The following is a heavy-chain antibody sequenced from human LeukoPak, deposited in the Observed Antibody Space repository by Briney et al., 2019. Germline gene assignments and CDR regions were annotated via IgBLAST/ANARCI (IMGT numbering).Heavy chain of an antibody. CDR3: ARHQPPYYGDYKRDAFDI. D-gene: IGHD4-17*01. J-gene: IGHJ3*02. CDR2: INHSGST. V-gene: IGHV4-34*01. Sequence: SETLSLTCAVYGGSFSGYYWSWIRQPPGKGLEWIGEINHSGSTNYNPSLKSRVTISVDTSKNQFSLKLSSVTAADTAVYYCARHQPPYYGDYKRDAFDIWGQGTMVTVSS. CDR1: GGSFSGYY.